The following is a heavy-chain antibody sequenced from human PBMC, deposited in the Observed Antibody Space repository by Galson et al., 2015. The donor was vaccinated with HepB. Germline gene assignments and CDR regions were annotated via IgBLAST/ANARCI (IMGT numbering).Heavy chain of an antibody. CDR2: INHSGGT. CDR1: GGSFSGYY. Sequence: ETLSLTCAVYGGSFSGYYWSWIRQPPGKGLEWIGEINHSGGTNYNPSLKSRVTISVDTSKNQFSLKLSSVTAADTAVYYCARAHHKPSTAYYYMDVWGKGTTVTVSS. J-gene: IGHJ6*03. CDR3: ARAHHKPSTAYYYMDV. D-gene: IGHD2-2*01. V-gene: IGHV4-34*01.